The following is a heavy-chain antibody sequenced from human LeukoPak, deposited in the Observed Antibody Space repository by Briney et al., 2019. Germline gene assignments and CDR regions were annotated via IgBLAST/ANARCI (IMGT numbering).Heavy chain of an antibody. CDR3: ARILPSYDYVWGSYRYTRRGAFDI. CDR2: FDPEDGET. D-gene: IGHD3-16*02. CDR1: GYTLTELS. Sequence: ASVKVSCKVSGYTLTELSMHWVRQAPGKGLEWMGGFDPEDGETIYAQKFQGRVTMTEDTSTDTAYMELSSLRSEDTAVYYCARILPSYDYVWGSYRYTRRGAFDIWGQGTMVTVSS. V-gene: IGHV1-24*01. J-gene: IGHJ3*02.